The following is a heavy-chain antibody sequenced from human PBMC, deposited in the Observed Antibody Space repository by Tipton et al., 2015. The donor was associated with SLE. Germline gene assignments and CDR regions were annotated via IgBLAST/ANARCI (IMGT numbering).Heavy chain of an antibody. D-gene: IGHD3-16*01. V-gene: IGHV4-59*08. CDR3: ARHRGGSPGAFDI. Sequence: LRLSCTVSGGSISTYYWSWIRQPPGKGLEWIGYISYSGSTYYNPSLKSRVTISVDTSKNQFSLKVSSVTAADTAVYYCARHRGGSPGAFDIWGQGTMVTVSS. J-gene: IGHJ3*02. CDR2: ISYSGST. CDR1: GGSISTYY.